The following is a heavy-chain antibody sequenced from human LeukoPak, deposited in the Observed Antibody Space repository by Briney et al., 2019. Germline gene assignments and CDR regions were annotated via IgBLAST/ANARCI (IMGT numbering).Heavy chain of an antibody. CDR2: SIPIFGTA. D-gene: IGHD6-13*01. V-gene: IGHV1-69*05. CDR1: GGTFSSYA. CDR3: ARLAAAGFGYFDY. Sequence: ASVTVSCKASGGTFSSYAISWVRQAPGQGLEWMGGSIPIFGTANYAQKFQGRVTITTDESTSTAYMELSSLRSEDTAVYYCARLAAAGFGYFDYWGQGTLVTVSS. J-gene: IGHJ4*02.